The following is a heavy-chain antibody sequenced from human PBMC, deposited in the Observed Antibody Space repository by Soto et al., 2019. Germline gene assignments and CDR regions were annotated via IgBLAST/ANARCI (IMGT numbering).Heavy chain of an antibody. CDR2: IQQEGSEK. J-gene: IGHJ4*02. V-gene: IGHV3-7*03. D-gene: IGHD4-17*01. CDR3: ARVRYGGYSYYFAY. CDR1: GXTLSRFC. Sequence: XSLRLSCAVSGXTLSRFCMCWVRQAPGMGLEWVANIQQEGSEKYYVDSVKGRFTLSKDNVKNSLYLQMNSMGAEDTAVYYCARVRYGGYSYYFAYWGQGALAPVS.